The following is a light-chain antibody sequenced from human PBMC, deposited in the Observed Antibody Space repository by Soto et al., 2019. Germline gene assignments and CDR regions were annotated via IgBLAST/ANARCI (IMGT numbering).Light chain of an antibody. CDR3: QQYGSSPA. CDR2: GAF. J-gene: IGKJ5*01. CDR1: QRVSRSY. Sequence: EIVLTQSPGTLSLSPGEAATLSCRASQRVSRSYLAWYQQKPGQAPRLLIYGAFTRATGIPDRFSGGGSGTDFTLTISRLEPEDFAVYYCQQYGSSPAFGQGTRLEIK. V-gene: IGKV3-20*01.